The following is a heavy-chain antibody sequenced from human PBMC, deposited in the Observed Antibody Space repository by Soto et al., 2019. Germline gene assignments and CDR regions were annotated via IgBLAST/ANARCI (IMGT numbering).Heavy chain of an antibody. CDR2: IKQDGSEK. V-gene: IGHV3-7*01. CDR3: ARDNTAAPKYYYGSGSCFDY. D-gene: IGHD3-10*01. CDR1: GFTFSSYW. J-gene: IGHJ4*02. Sequence: GGSLRLSCAASGFTFSSYWMSWVRQAPGKGLEWVANIKQDGSEKYYVDSVKGRFTISRDNAKNSLYLQMNSLRAEDTAVYYCARDNTAAPKYYYGSGSCFDYWGQGTLVTVSS.